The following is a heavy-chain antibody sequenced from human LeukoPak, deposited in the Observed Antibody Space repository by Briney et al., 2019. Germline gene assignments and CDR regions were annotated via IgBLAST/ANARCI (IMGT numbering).Heavy chain of an antibody. D-gene: IGHD1-26*01. CDR3: ARGTLLNAFDI. CDR2: FRSSRGTI. CDR1: GFSISTYE. J-gene: IGHJ3*02. Sequence: GRSLRLSCAASGFSISTYEMNWVRQAPGKGLEWVSYFRSSRGTIYYADSVRGRFTVSGDSAKNSLYLQMNSLRADDTAVYYCARGTLLNAFDIWGQGTMVTVSS. V-gene: IGHV3-48*03.